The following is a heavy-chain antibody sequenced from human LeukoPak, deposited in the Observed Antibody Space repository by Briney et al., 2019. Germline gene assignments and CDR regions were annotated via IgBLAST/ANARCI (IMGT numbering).Heavy chain of an antibody. D-gene: IGHD3-10*01. Sequence: RSSETLSLTCTVSGGSISTSNYYWGWIRQPPGKGLEWIGNIFYSGSTYYNPSLKSRVTISVDTSKNQFSLKLSSVTAADTAVYYCARVGDYYGSGINFDYWGQGTLVTVSS. CDR3: ARVGDYYGSGINFDY. CDR2: IFYSGST. V-gene: IGHV4-39*07. CDR1: GGSISTSNYY. J-gene: IGHJ4*02.